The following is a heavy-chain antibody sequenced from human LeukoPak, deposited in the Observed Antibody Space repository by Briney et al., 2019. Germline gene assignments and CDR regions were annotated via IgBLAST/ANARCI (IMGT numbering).Heavy chain of an antibody. CDR2: IYPGDSDT. CDR1: GYSFTSYW. V-gene: IGHV5-51*01. J-gene: IGHJ4*02. CDR3: ARRISSEYNWNLYLDY. Sequence: GESLKISCKGSGYSFTSYWIGWVRQMPGKGLEWMGIIYPGDSDTRYSPSFQGQVTISADKSISTAYLQWSSLKASDTAMYYCARRISSEYNWNLYLDYWGQGTLVTVSS. D-gene: IGHD1-7*01.